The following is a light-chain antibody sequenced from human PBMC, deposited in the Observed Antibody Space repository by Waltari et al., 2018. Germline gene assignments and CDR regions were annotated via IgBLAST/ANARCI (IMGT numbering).Light chain of an antibody. CDR2: DAS. J-gene: IGKJ4*01. V-gene: IGKV3-11*01. CDR3: QQRAIWPLT. CDR1: QTVNSY. Sequence: EIVLPQSPATLSLSPGERDTLPCRASQTVNSYLAWDHKKPDQSPRLLIYDASNRATGIPARFSASGSGTDFTLTISSLETEDFAVYYCQQRAIWPLTFGGGTRVEIK.